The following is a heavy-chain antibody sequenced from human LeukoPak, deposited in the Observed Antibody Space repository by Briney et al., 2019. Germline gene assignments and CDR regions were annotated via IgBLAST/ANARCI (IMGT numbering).Heavy chain of an antibody. CDR1: GGSISSGSYY. Sequence: MPSETLSLTCTVSGGSISSGSYYWSWIRQPAGKGLEWIGRIYTSGSTNYNPSLKSRVTISVDTSKNQFSLKLSSVTAADTAVYYCARDFGCSSTSCPWGGWFDPWGQGTLVTVSS. V-gene: IGHV4-61*02. CDR2: IYTSGST. D-gene: IGHD2-2*01. CDR3: ARDFGCSSTSCPWGGWFDP. J-gene: IGHJ5*02.